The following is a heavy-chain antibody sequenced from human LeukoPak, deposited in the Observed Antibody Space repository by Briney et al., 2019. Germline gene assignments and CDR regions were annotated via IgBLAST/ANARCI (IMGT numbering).Heavy chain of an antibody. CDR2: IYASGST. D-gene: IGHD6-19*01. CDR3: ASGGPKDESSGWNDGAFDI. V-gene: IGHV4-4*07. J-gene: IGHJ3*02. CDR1: AGSISSYS. Sequence: SETLSLTCSVSAGSISSYSWSWIRQPAGKGLEWIGLIYASGSTNYNRSLKSRVTMSVDTSKKQFSLNLNSVTAADTAVYYCASGGPKDESSGWNDGAFDIWGQGTMVTVSS.